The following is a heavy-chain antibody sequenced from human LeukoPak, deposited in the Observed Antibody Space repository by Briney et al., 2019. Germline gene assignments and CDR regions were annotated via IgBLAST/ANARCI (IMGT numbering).Heavy chain of an antibody. Sequence: GGSLRLSCAASGFTFSSYAMSWVRQAPGKGLEWVSGISGSGDNTYYADSVKGRFTVSRDNSKNTLYVQVNSLGTEDTAAYYCAKGKRYPDYWGQGTLVTVSS. CDR3: AKGKRYPDY. D-gene: IGHD1-1*01. J-gene: IGHJ4*02. CDR1: GFTFSSYA. CDR2: ISGSGDNT. V-gene: IGHV3-23*01.